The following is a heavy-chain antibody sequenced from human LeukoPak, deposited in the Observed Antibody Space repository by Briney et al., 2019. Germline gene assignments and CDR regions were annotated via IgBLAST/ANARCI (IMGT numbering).Heavy chain of an antibody. Sequence: VASVKVSCKASGGTFSSYAISWVRQAPGQGLEWMGGIIPIFGTPNYAQKFQGRVTITADESTSTAYMELSSLRSEDTAVYYCARDKVGAAYFDYWGQGTLVTVSS. CDR2: IIPIFGTP. CDR1: GGTFSSYA. V-gene: IGHV1-69*01. J-gene: IGHJ4*02. D-gene: IGHD1-26*01. CDR3: ARDKVGAAYFDY.